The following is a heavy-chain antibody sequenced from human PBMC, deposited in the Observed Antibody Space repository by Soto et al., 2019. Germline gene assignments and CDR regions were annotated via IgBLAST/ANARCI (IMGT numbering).Heavy chain of an antibody. Sequence: GASVKVSCTVSGYTLTELSMHWVRQAPGKGLEWMGGFDPEDGETIYAQKFQGRVTMTEDTSTDTAYMELSSLRSEDTAVYYCATDRDKWGLSGMDVWGQGTTVTVSS. CDR3: ATDRDKWGLSGMDV. CDR2: FDPEDGET. CDR1: GYTLTELS. D-gene: IGHD7-27*01. V-gene: IGHV1-24*01. J-gene: IGHJ6*02.